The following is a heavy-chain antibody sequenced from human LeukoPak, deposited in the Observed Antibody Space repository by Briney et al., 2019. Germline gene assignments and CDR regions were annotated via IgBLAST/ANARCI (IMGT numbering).Heavy chain of an antibody. CDR2: TNHSGNT. D-gene: IGHD3-3*01. CDR1: GGSFSGYY. V-gene: IGHV4-34*01. Sequence: SETLSLTCAVYGGSFSGYYWSWIRQPPGKGLEWIGETNHSGNTNYNPSLKSRVTISVDTSKNQFSLKLSSVTAADTAVYYCARPRTIFDAFDIWGQGTMVTVSS. J-gene: IGHJ3*02. CDR3: ARPRTIFDAFDI.